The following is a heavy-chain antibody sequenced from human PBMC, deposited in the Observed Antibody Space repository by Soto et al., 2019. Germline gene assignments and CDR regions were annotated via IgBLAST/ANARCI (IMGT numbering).Heavy chain of an antibody. CDR3: AKDRVRIAAAVTSWFDP. CDR2: ISGSGGST. CDR1: GFTFSSYA. D-gene: IGHD6-13*01. V-gene: IGHV3-23*01. J-gene: IGHJ5*02. Sequence: GGSLRLSCAASGFTFSSYAMSWVRQAPGKGLEWVSAISGSGGSTYYADSVKGRFTISRDNSKNTLYLQMNSLRAEDTAVYYCAKDRVRIAAAVTSWFDPCGQGPLFTVSS.